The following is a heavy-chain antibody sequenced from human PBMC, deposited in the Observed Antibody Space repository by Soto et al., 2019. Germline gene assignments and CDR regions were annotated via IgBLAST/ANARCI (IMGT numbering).Heavy chain of an antibody. CDR3: ARDRSSGWYSFPSNVFDY. Sequence: SQTLSLTCAISGDSVSSNSAAWNWIRQSPSRGLEWLGRTYYMSKWYNDYAVSVKSRITINPDTSKNQFSLQLNSVTPEDTAVYYCARDRSSGWYSFPSNVFDYWGQGTLVTVSS. CDR1: GDSVSSNSAA. V-gene: IGHV6-1*01. CDR2: TYYMSKWYN. D-gene: IGHD6-19*01. J-gene: IGHJ4*02.